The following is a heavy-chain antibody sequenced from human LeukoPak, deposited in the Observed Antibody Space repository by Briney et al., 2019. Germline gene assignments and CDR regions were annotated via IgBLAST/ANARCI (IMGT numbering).Heavy chain of an antibody. Sequence: SQTLSLTCTVSGASISSGGYYWTWIRQHPGQDLEWIGEISLAGQTNFNPSLNGRVTMSLDKSSKLYLHLTSVTAADTATYFCSRESGPFCPFGYWGQGTLVIVSS. J-gene: IGHJ4*02. CDR3: SRESGPFCPFGY. D-gene: IGHD1-26*01. V-gene: IGHV4-31*03. CDR2: ISLAGQT. CDR1: GASISSGGYY.